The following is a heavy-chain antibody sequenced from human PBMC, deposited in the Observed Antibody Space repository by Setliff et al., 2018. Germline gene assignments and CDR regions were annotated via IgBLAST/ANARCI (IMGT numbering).Heavy chain of an antibody. CDR1: GGTFSYYY. Sequence: PSETLSLTCAASGGTFSYYYWTWIRQPPGEGLEWVGEINHTGTTKYNPSLQSRVTISIDTSKDQFSLTVTSVTAADTAMYYCARGRNVAARLLDSWGQGTLVTVSS. V-gene: IGHV4-34*01. J-gene: IGHJ4*02. CDR3: ARGRNVAARLLDS. D-gene: IGHD6-6*01. CDR2: INHTGTT.